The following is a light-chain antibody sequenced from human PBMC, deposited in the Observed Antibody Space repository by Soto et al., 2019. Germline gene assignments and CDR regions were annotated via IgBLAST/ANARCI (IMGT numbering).Light chain of an antibody. Sequence: QSALTQPASVSGSPGQSITISCAGTSSDVADYEYVSWYQQHPGKAPKVMIYEVSNRPSGVSIRFSGSKSGNTASLTISGLQAEDEADYYCSSYTRSNTLVFGGGTQLTVL. CDR1: SSDVADYEY. CDR3: SSYTRSNTLV. J-gene: IGLJ2*01. V-gene: IGLV2-14*01. CDR2: EVS.